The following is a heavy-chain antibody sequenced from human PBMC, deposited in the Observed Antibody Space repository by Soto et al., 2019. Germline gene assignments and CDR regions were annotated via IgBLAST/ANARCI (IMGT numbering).Heavy chain of an antibody. CDR1: GGSISSSNW. V-gene: IGHV4-4*02. J-gene: IGHJ2*01. CDR3: ASNQNDYGDYWYFDL. D-gene: IGHD4-17*01. Sequence: QVQLQESGPGLVKPSGTLYLTCAVSGGSISSSNWWSWVRQPPGKGLEWIGEIYHSGSTNYNPSLKSRVTISVDKSKNQFSLKLSSVTAADTAVYYCASNQNDYGDYWYFDLWGRGTLVTVSS. CDR2: IYHSGST.